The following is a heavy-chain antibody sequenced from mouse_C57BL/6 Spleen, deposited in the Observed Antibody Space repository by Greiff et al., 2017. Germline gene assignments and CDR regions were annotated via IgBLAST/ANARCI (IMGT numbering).Heavy chain of an antibody. CDR1: GYTFTSYW. J-gene: IGHJ4*01. CDR3: ARRLYYDYDGEDYYALDY. Sequence: QVQLQQPGAELVKPGASVKMSCKASGYTFTSYWITWVKQRPGQGLEWIGDIYPGSGSTNYNEKFKSKATLTVDTSSSTAYMQLSSLTSEDSAVYYYARRLYYDYDGEDYYALDYWGQGTSVTVSS. D-gene: IGHD2-4*01. CDR2: IYPGSGST. V-gene: IGHV1-55*01.